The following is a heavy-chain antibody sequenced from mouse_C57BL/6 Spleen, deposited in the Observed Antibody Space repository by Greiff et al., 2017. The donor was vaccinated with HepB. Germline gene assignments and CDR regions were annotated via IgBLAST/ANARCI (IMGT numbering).Heavy chain of an antibody. CDR2: IWSGGST. Sequence: QVQLQQSGPGLVQPSQSLSITCTVSGFSLTSYGVHWVRQSPGKGLEWLGVIWSGGSTDYNAAFISRLSISKDNSKSQVFFKMNSLQADDTAIYYCARNGETAQALFAYWGQGTLVTVSA. D-gene: IGHD3-2*02. CDR1: GFSLTSYG. CDR3: ARNGETAQALFAY. V-gene: IGHV2-2*01. J-gene: IGHJ3*01.